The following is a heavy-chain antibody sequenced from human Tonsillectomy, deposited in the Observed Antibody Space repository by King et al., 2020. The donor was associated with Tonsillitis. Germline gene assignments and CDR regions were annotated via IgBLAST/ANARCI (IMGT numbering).Heavy chain of an antibody. V-gene: IGHV4-31*01. CDR2: IYHSGGT. D-gene: IGHD5-12*01. CDR1: GGSVSSGGYY. J-gene: IGHJ4*02. CDR3: ATSTYSGYGYFDY. Sequence: QLQESGPGLVKPSQTLSRTCSVSGGSVSSGGYYWSWIRQIPGKGLGWIGYIYHSGGTNYNPSLKNLVSISLDTSRNPFSLRLNSVTAADTAVYYCATSTYSGYGYFDYWGQGTLVTVSS.